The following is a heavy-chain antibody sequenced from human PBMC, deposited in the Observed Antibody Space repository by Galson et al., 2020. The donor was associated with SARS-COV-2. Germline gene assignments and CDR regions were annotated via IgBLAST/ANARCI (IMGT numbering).Heavy chain of an antibody. CDR1: GYTFTDYY. Sequence: ASVTVSCKASGYTFTDYYIHWVRQAPGQGLEWMGWINPNSGGTNYAQKFQGRVTMTRDTSISTAYMEVSRLTSDDTAVYYWARVGYCTSSDFDGSPLFYFGGQGTLVPVSS. D-gene: IGHD2-2*03. V-gene: IGHV1-2*02. J-gene: IGHJ4*02. CDR2: INPNSGGT. CDR3: ARVGYCTSSDFDGSPLFYF.